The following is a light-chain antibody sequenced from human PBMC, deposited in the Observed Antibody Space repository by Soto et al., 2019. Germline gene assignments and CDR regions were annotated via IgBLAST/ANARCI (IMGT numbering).Light chain of an antibody. CDR2: GAS. J-gene: IGKJ5*01. Sequence: EIVLTQSPGTLSLSPGERATLSCRASQSVSSSYLAWYQQKPGQAPRLLIYGASSRATGIPDRFSGSGSGTDFTLTISRLEPEDFAVYYCQQYGSSRPITFGQGTRLE. CDR3: QQYGSSRPIT. CDR1: QSVSSSY. V-gene: IGKV3-20*01.